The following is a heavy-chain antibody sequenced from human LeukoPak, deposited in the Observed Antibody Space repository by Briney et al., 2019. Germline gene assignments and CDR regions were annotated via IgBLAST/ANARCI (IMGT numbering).Heavy chain of an antibody. CDR2: IYPGDSDT. J-gene: IGHJ4*02. CDR1: GYSFTSYW. V-gene: IGHV5-51*01. Sequence: GESLKISCKGSGYSFTSYWIGWVRQMPGKGLEWMGIIYPGDSDTRYSPSFQGQVTISADKSISTAYLQWSSLKASDTAMYYCARWENDYGDYGEFDYWGQGTLVTVSS. D-gene: IGHD4-17*01. CDR3: ARWENDYGDYGEFDY.